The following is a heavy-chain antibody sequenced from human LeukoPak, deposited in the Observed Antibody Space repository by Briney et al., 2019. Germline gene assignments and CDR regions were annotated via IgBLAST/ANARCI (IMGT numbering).Heavy chain of an antibody. CDR3: ARGITMVRGVILGY. V-gene: IGHV1-8*02. J-gene: IGHJ4*02. D-gene: IGHD3-10*01. CDR2: MNPNSGNT. Sequence: ASVKVSCKASGYTFTGYYMHWVRQATGQGLEWMGWMNPNSGNTGYAQKFQGRVTMTRNTSISTAYMELSSLRSEDTAVYYCARGITMVRGVILGYWGQGTLVTVSS. CDR1: GYTFTGYY.